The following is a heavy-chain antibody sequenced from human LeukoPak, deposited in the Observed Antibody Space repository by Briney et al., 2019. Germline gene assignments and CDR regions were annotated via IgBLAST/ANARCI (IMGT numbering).Heavy chain of an antibody. CDR1: GFPFSSYS. D-gene: IGHD6-13*01. J-gene: IGHJ4*02. Sequence: GGSLRLSCAASGFPFSSYSMTWVRQAPGMGLEWVANIKPDGTTKFYVDSVKGRFTISRDNALNSLYLQMNSLRAEDTAIYYCARSIPYGTTWYGRSDYWGQGALVTVSS. V-gene: IGHV3-7*03. CDR3: ARSIPYGTTWYGRSDY. CDR2: IKPDGTTK.